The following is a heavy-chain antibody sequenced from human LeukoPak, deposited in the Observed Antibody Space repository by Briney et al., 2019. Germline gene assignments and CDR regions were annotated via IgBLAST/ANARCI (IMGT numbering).Heavy chain of an antibody. J-gene: IGHJ6*03. D-gene: IGHD1-26*01. CDR3: ARASWDYYMDV. CDR1: GFTFSSYS. CDR2: ISSSSSTI. V-gene: IGHV3-48*04. Sequence: PGGSLRLSCAASGFTFSSYSVNWVRQAPGKGLEWVSYISSSSSTIYYADSVKGRFTISRDNAKNSLYLQMNSLRAEDTAVYYCARASWDYYMDVWGKGTTVTVSS.